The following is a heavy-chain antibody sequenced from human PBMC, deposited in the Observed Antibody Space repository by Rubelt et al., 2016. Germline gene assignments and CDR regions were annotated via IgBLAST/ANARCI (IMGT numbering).Heavy chain of an antibody. CDR3: ARVRKDDSSSKGDGMDV. Sequence: GSTNYNPSLKSRVTISVDTSKNQFSLKLSSVTAADTAVYYCARVRKDDSSSKGDGMDVWGQGTTVTVSS. V-gene: IGHV4-34*01. D-gene: IGHD6-13*01. J-gene: IGHJ6*02. CDR2: GST.